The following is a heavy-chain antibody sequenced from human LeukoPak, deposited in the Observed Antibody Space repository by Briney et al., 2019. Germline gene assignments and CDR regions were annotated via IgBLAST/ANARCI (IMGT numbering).Heavy chain of an antibody. D-gene: IGHD6-19*01. V-gene: IGHV1-69*13. CDR3: ARDSSGWYAVDY. CDR2: IIPIFGTA. CDR1: GYTFTGYY. Sequence: SVKVSCKASGYTFTGYYMHWVRQAPGQGLEWMGGIIPIFGTANYAQKFQGRVTITADESTSTAYMELSSLRSEDTAVYYCARDSSGWYAVDYWGQGTLVTVSS. J-gene: IGHJ4*02.